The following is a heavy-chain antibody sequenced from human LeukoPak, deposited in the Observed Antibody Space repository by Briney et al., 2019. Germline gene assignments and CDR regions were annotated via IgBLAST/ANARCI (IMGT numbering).Heavy chain of an antibody. J-gene: IGHJ3*02. D-gene: IGHD1-26*01. V-gene: IGHV1-46*01. Sequence: GASVKVSCKASGYTFTSYYMHWVRQAPGQGLEWMGIINPSGGSTSYAQKFQGRVTMTRDTSTSTVYMELSSLRSEDTAVYYCARDVLPYSGNYSATLGAGAFDIWGQGTMVTVSS. CDR1: GYTFTSYY. CDR2: INPSGGST. CDR3: ARDVLPYSGNYSATLGAGAFDI.